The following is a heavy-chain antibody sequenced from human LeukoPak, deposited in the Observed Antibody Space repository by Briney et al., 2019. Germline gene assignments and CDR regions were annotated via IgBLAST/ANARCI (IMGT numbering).Heavy chain of an antibody. Sequence: SETLSLTCAVYGGSFSGYYWSWIRQPPGKGLEWIGEINHSGSTNYNPSLESRVTISVDTSKNQFSLKLSSVTAADTAVYYCARGVSSGSYYGNWFDPWGQGTLVTVSS. V-gene: IGHV4-34*01. J-gene: IGHJ5*02. CDR2: INHSGST. D-gene: IGHD1-26*01. CDR1: GGSFSGYY. CDR3: ARGVSSGSYYGNWFDP.